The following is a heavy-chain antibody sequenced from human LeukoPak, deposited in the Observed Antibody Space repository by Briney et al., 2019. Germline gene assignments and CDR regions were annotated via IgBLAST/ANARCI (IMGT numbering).Heavy chain of an antibody. CDR2: IYYSGST. CDR3: AREYSNSYVDY. Sequence: SETLSLTCTVSGGSISSHYWSWIRQPPGKGLEWIGYIYYSGSTNYNPSLKSRVTISVDTSKNQFSLKLSSVTAADTAVYYCAREYSNSYVDYWGQGTLVTVSS. V-gene: IGHV4-59*11. J-gene: IGHJ4*02. D-gene: IGHD4-11*01. CDR1: GGSISSHY.